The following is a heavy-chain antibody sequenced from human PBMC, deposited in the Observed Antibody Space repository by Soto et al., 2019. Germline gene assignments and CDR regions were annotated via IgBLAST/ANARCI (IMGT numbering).Heavy chain of an antibody. Sequence: PGGSMRVSCRAAGCNFIGYGRHWVRQKTGKGLEWVAVISYDGSNKYYADSVKGRFTISRDNSKNTLYLQMNSLRAEDTAVYYCAALIVVVMYPDYWGQGTLVTVSS. CDR3: AALIVVVMYPDY. CDR2: ISYDGSNK. V-gene: IGHV3-30-3*01. CDR1: GCNFIGYG. J-gene: IGHJ4*02. D-gene: IGHD3-22*01.